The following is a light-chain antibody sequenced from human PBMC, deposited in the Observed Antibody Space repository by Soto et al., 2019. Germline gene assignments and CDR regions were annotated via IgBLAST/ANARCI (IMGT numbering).Light chain of an antibody. CDR3: QHYNSYSEA. CDR2: KAS. V-gene: IGKV1-5*03. J-gene: IGKJ1*01. CDR1: QTISSW. Sequence: DIQMTQSHCTLSGSVGDGVTVTCRASQTISSWLAWYQQKPGKAPKLPIYKASTLKSGVPSRFSGSGSGTEFTLTISSLQPDDFATYYCQHYNSYSEAFGQGTKVDIK.